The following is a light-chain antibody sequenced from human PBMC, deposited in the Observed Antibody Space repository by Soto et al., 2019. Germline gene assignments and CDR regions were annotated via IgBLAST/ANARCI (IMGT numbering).Light chain of an antibody. CDR1: SSDIGDYDY. Sequence: QSALTQPASVSGSPGQSITISCTGTSSDIGDYDYVSWYQQHPGKAPKLLISEVSNRPSGVANRFSGSKSGNTASLTISGLQAEDEVDYYCNSYASGNARVFGTGTKVTVL. V-gene: IGLV2-14*01. CDR2: EVS. CDR3: NSYASGNARV. J-gene: IGLJ1*01.